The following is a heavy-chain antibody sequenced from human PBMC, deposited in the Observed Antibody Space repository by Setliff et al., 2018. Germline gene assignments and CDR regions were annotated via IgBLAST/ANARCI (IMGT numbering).Heavy chain of an antibody. Sequence: ASVKVSCKASGNSFISFSITWVRQAPGQGLEWMGWVSTYNGDTKYAQNFRGRVTMTTDMSTSTAYMELRSLRSDDTAVYYCAKGGNITRETYYYYGMDVWGQGTTVTVSS. CDR1: GNSFISFS. J-gene: IGHJ6*02. CDR2: VSTYNGDT. CDR3: AKGGNITRETYYYYGMDV. V-gene: IGHV1-18*01. D-gene: IGHD1-20*01.